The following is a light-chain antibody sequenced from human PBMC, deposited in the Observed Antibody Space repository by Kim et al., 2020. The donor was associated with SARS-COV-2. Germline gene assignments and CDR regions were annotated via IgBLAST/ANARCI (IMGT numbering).Light chain of an antibody. CDR2: GND. CDR1: SPNIGTNT. Sequence: GQRVTISCSGSSPNIGTNTVNWYQQFPGPAPKLLMYGNDQRPSGVPDRFSGSKSGTSASLTISGLQSEDEADYYCAAWDDSLYAVLFGGGTQLTVL. V-gene: IGLV1-44*01. J-gene: IGLJ2*01. CDR3: AAWDDSLYAVL.